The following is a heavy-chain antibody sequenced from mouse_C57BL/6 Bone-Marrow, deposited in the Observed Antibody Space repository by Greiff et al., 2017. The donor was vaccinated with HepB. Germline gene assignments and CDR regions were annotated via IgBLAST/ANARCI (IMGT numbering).Heavy chain of an antibody. D-gene: IGHD1-1*01. Sequence: EVQRVESGGGLVKPGGSLKLSCAASGFTFSDYGMHWVRQAPEKGLEWVAYISSGSSTIYYADTVKGRFTISRDNAKNNLYLQMSHLKSEDTAMYYCARDHYGSSYEDAMDYWGQGTSVTVSS. CDR3: ARDHYGSSYEDAMDY. V-gene: IGHV5-17*03. J-gene: IGHJ4*01. CDR1: GFTFSDYG. CDR2: ISSGSSTI.